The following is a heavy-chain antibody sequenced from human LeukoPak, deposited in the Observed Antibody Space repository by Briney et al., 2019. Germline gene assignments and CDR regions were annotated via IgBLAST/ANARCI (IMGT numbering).Heavy chain of an antibody. CDR1: GGSISSSSYY. Sequence: SETLSFTCTVSGGSISSSSYYWGWIRQPPGKGLEWIGSIYYSGSTYYNPSLKSRVTISVDTSKNQFSLKLSSVTAADTAMYYCAREDAVSSDDAFDLWGQGTMVTVS. CDR2: IYYSGST. J-gene: IGHJ3*01. D-gene: IGHD6-19*01. V-gene: IGHV4-39*07. CDR3: AREDAVSSDDAFDL.